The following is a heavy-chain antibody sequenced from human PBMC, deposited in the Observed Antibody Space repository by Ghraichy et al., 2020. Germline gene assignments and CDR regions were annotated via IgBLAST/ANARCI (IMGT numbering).Heavy chain of an antibody. D-gene: IGHD3-22*01. Sequence: SETLSLTCTVSGGSISSYYWSWIRQPPGKGLEWIGYIYHSGSTNYNPSLKSRVTISVDTSKNQFSLKLSSVTAADTAGYYWSGDLYYDSSGYGFDYWGQGTLVTVSP. CDR1: GGSISSYY. V-gene: IGHV4-59*01. CDR3: SGDLYYDSSGYGFDY. CDR2: IYHSGST. J-gene: IGHJ4*02.